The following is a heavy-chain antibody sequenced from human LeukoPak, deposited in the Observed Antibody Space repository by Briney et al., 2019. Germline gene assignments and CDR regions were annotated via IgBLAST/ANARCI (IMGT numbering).Heavy chain of an antibody. CDR1: GFTFSSYS. J-gene: IGHJ4*02. CDR2: ISSSSSYI. Sequence: TGGSLRLSCAASGFTFSSYSMNWVRQAPGKGLEWVSSISSSSSYIYYADSVKGRFTISRDNSKNTLYLQMNSLRAEDTAIYYCAKPARVGAVDYWGQGTLVTVSS. CDR3: AKPARVGAVDY. D-gene: IGHD6-13*01. V-gene: IGHV3-21*04.